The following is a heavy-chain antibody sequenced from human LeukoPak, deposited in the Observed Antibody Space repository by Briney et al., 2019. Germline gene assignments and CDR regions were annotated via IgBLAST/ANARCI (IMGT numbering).Heavy chain of an antibody. V-gene: IGHV3-30*04. CDR3: AKGIVGAIPVDY. Sequence: GGSLRLSCAASGFTFSSYAIHWVRQAPGKGLEWVAVISYDGSNKYYADSVKGRFTISRDNSKNTLYLQMNSLRAEDTAVYYCAKGIVGAIPVDYWGQGTLVTVSS. D-gene: IGHD1-26*01. CDR2: ISYDGSNK. CDR1: GFTFSSYA. J-gene: IGHJ4*02.